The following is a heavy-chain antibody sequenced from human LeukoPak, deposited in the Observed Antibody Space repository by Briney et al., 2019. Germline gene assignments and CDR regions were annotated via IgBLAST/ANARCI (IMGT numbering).Heavy chain of an antibody. V-gene: IGHV3-30-3*01. CDR3: ARDSIGASYCSGGSCYPY. CDR2: ISYDGSNK. Sequence: GGSLRLSCAASGFTFSSHAMHWVRQAPGKGLEWVAVISYDGSNKYYADSVKGRFTISRDNSKNTLYLQMNSLRAEDTAVYYCARDSIGASYCSGGSCYPYWGQGTLVTVSS. D-gene: IGHD2-15*01. CDR1: GFTFSSHA. J-gene: IGHJ4*02.